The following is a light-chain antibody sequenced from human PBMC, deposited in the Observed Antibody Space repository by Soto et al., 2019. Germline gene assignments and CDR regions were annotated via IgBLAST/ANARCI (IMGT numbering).Light chain of an antibody. CDR2: DVS. V-gene: IGLV2-14*01. CDR1: ASDVGVYKY. Sequence: QSVLTQPASVSGSPGQSVTISCTGTASDVGVYKYVSWYQQHPGRAPKLMIYDVSNRPSGVSNRFSGSKSGNTASLTVSGLQAEDEADNYSSSYTSRSTLRYVFGTGTKVTV. CDR3: SSYTSRSTLRYV. J-gene: IGLJ1*01.